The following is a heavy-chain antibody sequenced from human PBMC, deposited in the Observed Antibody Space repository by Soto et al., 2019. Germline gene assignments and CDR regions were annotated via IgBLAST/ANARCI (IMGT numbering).Heavy chain of an antibody. CDR3: ARDPRRIEVAGFHWFDP. J-gene: IGHJ5*02. CDR2: ISAYNGNT. D-gene: IGHD6-19*01. CDR1: GYTFTSYG. Sequence: ASVKVSCKASGYTFTSYGISWVRQAPGQGLEWMGWISAYNGNTNYAQKLQGRVTMTTDTSTSTAYMELRSLRSDDTAVYYCARDPRRIEVAGFHWFDPWGQGTLVTVSS. V-gene: IGHV1-18*01.